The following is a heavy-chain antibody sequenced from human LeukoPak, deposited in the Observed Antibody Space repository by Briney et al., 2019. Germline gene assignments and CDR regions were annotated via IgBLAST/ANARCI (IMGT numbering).Heavy chain of an antibody. J-gene: IGHJ4*02. Sequence: GGSLRLSCAASGFTFSSYAMHWVRQAPGKGLEWVAVISYDGSNKYYADSVKGRFTISRDNTKSSLYLQMHSLRSEDTALYYCAKDRQYGDYGGGDFFDSWGQGTLVTVSS. CDR2: ISYDGSNK. CDR3: AKDRQYGDYGGGDFFDS. V-gene: IGHV3-30-3*01. D-gene: IGHD4-17*01. CDR1: GFTFSSYA.